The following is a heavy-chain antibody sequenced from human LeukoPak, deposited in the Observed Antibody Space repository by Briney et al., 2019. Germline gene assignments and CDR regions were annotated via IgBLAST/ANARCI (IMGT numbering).Heavy chain of an antibody. CDR3: ARGRGGSYSY. V-gene: IGHV4-34*01. D-gene: IGHD1-26*01. J-gene: IGHJ4*02. CDR2: INHSGST. CDR1: GGSFSGYY. Sequence: SETLSLTCAVYGGSFSGYYWSWIRQPPGKGLEWIGEINHSGSTNYNPSLKSRVTISVDTSKNQFSLKLSSVTAADTAVYYCARGRGGSYSYWGQGTLVTVSS.